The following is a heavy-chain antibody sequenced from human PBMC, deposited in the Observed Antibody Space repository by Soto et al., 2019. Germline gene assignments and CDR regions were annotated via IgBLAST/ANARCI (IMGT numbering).Heavy chain of an antibody. CDR2: IYHSGST. J-gene: IGHJ5*02. V-gene: IGHV4-4*02. CDR3: ARVSPLYGDYLWYNWFDP. Sequence: QVQLQESGPGLVKPSGTLSLTCAVSGGSISSSNWWSWVRQPPGKGLEWIGEIYHSGSTNYNPSLKSRVTISVDXVKXQXYLKLSSVTAADTAVYYCARVSPLYGDYLWYNWFDPWGQGTLVTVSS. CDR1: GGSISSSNW. D-gene: IGHD4-17*01.